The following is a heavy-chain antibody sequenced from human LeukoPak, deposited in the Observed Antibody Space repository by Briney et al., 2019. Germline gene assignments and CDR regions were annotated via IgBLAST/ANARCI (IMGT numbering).Heavy chain of an antibody. Sequence: ASVKVSCKASGYTFTSYAMHWVRQAPGQGLEWMGWITPSGGTNYPQKFQGRVTMTRDASISTAYMELSRLRSNDTAAYSCARGRGGGYFDFWGQETLVTVSS. CDR2: ITPSGGT. V-gene: IGHV1-2*02. CDR3: ARGRGGGYFDF. D-gene: IGHD2-15*01. J-gene: IGHJ4*02. CDR1: GYTFTSYA.